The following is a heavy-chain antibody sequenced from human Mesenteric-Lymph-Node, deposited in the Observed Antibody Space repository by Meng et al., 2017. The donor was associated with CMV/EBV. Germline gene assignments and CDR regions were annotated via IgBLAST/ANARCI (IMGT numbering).Heavy chain of an antibody. V-gene: IGHV1-2*02. CDR2: INPNSGGT. CDR3: ARGAIVGAFGYYYYGMDV. Sequence: ASVKVSCKASGYTFTGYYMHWVRQAPGQGLEWMGWINPNSGGTNSAQKFQGRVTMTRDTSISTAYMELSRLRSDDTAVYYCARGAIVGAFGYYYYGMDVWGQGTTVTVSS. J-gene: IGHJ6*02. CDR1: GYTFTGYY. D-gene: IGHD1-26*01.